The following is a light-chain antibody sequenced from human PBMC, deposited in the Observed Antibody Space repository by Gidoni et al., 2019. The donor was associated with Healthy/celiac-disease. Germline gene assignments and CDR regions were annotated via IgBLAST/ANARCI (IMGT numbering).Light chain of an antibody. V-gene: IGKV1-39*01. CDR1: QSISSY. CDR3: QQSYSTPPNS. J-gene: IGKJ2*03. Sequence: DIQMTQSPSSLSASVGDRVTITCLASQSISSYLNWYQQKPGKAPKLLIYAASSLKSGVPTRFSGSGSGTDFTLTISSLQPEDFATYYCQQSYSTPPNSFGQGTKLEIK. CDR2: AAS.